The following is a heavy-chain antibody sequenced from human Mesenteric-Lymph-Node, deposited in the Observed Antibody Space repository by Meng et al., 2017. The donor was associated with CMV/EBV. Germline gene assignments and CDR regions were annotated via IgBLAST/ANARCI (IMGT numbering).Heavy chain of an antibody. D-gene: IGHD4-23*01. Sequence: LCLTCAVYGGSFSGDYWSWISQPPGKGLEWIGEINHSGSTNYNPYLKSRVTISVDTSKNQFSLKLSSVTAADTAVYYCARGRWYFDYWGQGTLVTVSS. CDR2: INHSGST. J-gene: IGHJ4*02. CDR3: ARGRWYFDY. V-gene: IGHV4-34*01. CDR1: GGSFSGDY.